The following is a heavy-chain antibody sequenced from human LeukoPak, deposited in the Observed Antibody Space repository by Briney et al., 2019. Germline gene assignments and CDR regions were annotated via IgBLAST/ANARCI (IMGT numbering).Heavy chain of an antibody. Sequence: SETLSLTCAVYGGSFSSYYWSWIRQPPGKGLEWIGYIYYSGSTNYNPSLKSRVTISVDTSKNQFSLKLSSVTAADTAVYYCAREGPAAKDAFDIWGQGTMVTVSS. CDR1: GGSFSSYY. V-gene: IGHV4-59*01. D-gene: IGHD2-2*01. J-gene: IGHJ3*02. CDR3: AREGPAAKDAFDI. CDR2: IYYSGST.